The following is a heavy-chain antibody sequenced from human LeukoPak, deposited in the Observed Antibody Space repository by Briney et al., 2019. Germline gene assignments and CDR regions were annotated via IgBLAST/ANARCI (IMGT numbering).Heavy chain of an antibody. D-gene: IGHD3-22*01. CDR1: GGSISSGGYY. Sequence: PSETLSLTCTVSGGSISSGGYYWSWIRQHPGKGLEWIGYIYYSGSTYYNPSLKSRVTMSVDTSKNQFSLKLSSVTAADTAVYYCARVVSRDYYYYGMDVWGQGTTVTVSS. J-gene: IGHJ6*02. CDR2: IYYSGST. CDR3: ARVVSRDYYYYGMDV. V-gene: IGHV4-31*03.